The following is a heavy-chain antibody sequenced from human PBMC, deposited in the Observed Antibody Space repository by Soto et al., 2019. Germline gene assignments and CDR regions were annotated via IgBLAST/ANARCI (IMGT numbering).Heavy chain of an antibody. CDR3: VQDGVARNGNWDWFDP. V-gene: IGHV3-23*01. CDR1: GFTFRNYA. CDR2: IHGEGAGS. J-gene: IGHJ5*02. D-gene: IGHD6-19*01. Sequence: EVELLESGGGLVQPGGSVRLSCAASGFTFRNYAMSWVRQAPGKGLEWVSSIHGEGAGSFYTDAVKGQFTVSRDDSKETLYLKMSRLIIDDTAVYYRVQDGVARNGNWDWFDPWGQGTLVTVAS.